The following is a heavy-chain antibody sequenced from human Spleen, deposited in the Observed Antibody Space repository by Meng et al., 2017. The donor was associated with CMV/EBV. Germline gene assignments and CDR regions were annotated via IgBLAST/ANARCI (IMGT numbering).Heavy chain of an antibody. Sequence: SETLSLTCAVYGGSFSGYYWSWIRQPPGKGLEWIGEINHSGSTNYNPSLKSRVTISVDTSKNQFSLKLSSVTAADTAVYYCAREFYCSSTSCYAYFDYWGQGTLVTVSS. D-gene: IGHD2-2*01. CDR2: INHSGST. J-gene: IGHJ4*02. CDR1: GGSFSGYY. CDR3: AREFYCSSTSCYAYFDY. V-gene: IGHV4-34*01.